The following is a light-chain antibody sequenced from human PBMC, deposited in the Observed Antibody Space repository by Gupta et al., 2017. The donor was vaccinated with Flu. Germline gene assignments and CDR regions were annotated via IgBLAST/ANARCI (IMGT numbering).Light chain of an antibody. Sequence: VTLVSPAAVYCSSSTSLLNSDRCNYLDWYQQKPGQSPKLLIYSGSNRASGVPARFSGSGSGTDFTLTISRVEAEDVGIYYCKQVIRSPITFGQGTRLEIK. CDR1: TSLLNSDRCNY. CDR2: SGS. J-gene: IGKJ5*01. V-gene: IGKV2-28*01. CDR3: KQVIRSPIT.